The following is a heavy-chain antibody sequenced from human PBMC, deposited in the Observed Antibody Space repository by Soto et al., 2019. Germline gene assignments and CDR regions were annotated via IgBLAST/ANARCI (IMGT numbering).Heavy chain of an antibody. Sequence: QVQLVESGGGVVQPGRSLRLSCAASGFLFGNFGMHWVRGAPGEGLEWVATISGDGNDKYYPDSMKGRFTISRDNFNNTLYLQLNSLRPEDTAVYHCVQGASTAHQPLDSWGQGVLVTVSS. D-gene: IGHD1-26*01. CDR1: GFLFGNFG. CDR3: VQGASTAHQPLDS. CDR2: ISGDGNDK. J-gene: IGHJ4*02. V-gene: IGHV3-30*03.